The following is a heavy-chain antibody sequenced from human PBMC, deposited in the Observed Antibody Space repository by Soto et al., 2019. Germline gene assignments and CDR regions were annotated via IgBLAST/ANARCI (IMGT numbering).Heavy chain of an antibody. CDR2: INPNSGGT. V-gene: IGHV1-2*02. CDR1: GYTFTGYY. Sequence: ASVKVSCKASGYTFTGYYMHWVRQAPGQGLEWMGWINPNSGGTNYAQKFQGRVTMTRDTSISTAYMELSRLRSDDTAVYYCARVELEVYYYYGMDVWGQGTTVTVSS. CDR3: ARVELEVYYYYGMDV. J-gene: IGHJ6*02. D-gene: IGHD1-1*01.